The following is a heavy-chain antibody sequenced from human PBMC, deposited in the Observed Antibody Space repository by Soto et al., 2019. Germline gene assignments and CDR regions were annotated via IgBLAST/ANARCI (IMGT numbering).Heavy chain of an antibody. Sequence: QVQLVQSGAEVKKPGASVKVSCKASGYTFTSYYMHWVRQAPGQGLEWMGIINPSGGSTSYAQKFQGKVTMTRDTSTSTVYMELSSLRSEDTAVYCCARGAPYVSSTSCYANWFDPWGQGTLVTVSS. CDR3: ARGAPYVSSTSCYANWFDP. V-gene: IGHV1-46*03. J-gene: IGHJ5*02. CDR1: GYTFTSYY. D-gene: IGHD2-2*01. CDR2: INPSGGST.